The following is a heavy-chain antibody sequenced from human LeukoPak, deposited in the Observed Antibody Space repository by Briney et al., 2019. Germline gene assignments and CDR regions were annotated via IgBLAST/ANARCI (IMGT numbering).Heavy chain of an antibody. J-gene: IGHJ4*02. CDR1: GYTLTELS. CDR2: FDPEDGET. D-gene: IGHD3-16*01. CDR3: ATYTDAY. V-gene: IGHV1-24*01. Sequence: ASVKVSCKVSGYTLTELSMHWVRQTPGKGLEWMGSFDPEDGETIYAQKFQGRVTMTEDTSTDTAYMELSSLRSEDTAVYYRATYTDAYWGQGTLVIVSS.